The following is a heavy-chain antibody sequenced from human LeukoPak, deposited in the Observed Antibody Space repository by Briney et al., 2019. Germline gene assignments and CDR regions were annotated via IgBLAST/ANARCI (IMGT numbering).Heavy chain of an antibody. V-gene: IGHV4-39*02. CDR2: IYFYGGT. CDR1: GGSIRSNTNY. J-gene: IGHJ3*02. CDR3: ASRHSGWYLGDAFDI. D-gene: IGHD6-19*01. Sequence: PSETLSLTCTVSGGSIRSNTNYWGWIRQPPGEGLEWIGIIYFYGGTYYNPSLESRVTISLDTSSSHYSLNLTSVTAADTAVYYCASRHSGWYLGDAFDIWGQGTMVTVSS.